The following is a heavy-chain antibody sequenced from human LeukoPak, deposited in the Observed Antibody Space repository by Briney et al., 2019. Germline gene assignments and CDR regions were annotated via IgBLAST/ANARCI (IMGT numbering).Heavy chain of an antibody. CDR3: ARDRIAVAGLYYYYMDV. CDR1: GFTFSSYS. D-gene: IGHD6-19*01. V-gene: IGHV3-48*01. CDR2: ISGSTSTI. Sequence: TGGSLRLSCAASGFTFSSYSMNWVRHAPGKGREWVSYISGSTSTIYYADSVRGRFTLSRDNAKNSMYLQMQSLRAEDTAVYYCARDRIAVAGLYYYYMDVWGKGTMVTVSS. J-gene: IGHJ6*03.